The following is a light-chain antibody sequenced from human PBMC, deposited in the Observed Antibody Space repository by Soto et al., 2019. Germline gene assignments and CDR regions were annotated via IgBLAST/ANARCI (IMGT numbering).Light chain of an antibody. V-gene: IGKV4-1*01. CDR3: QQYYTIPLT. J-gene: IGKJ4*01. Sequence: DIVMTQSPDSLAVSLGGTATISCKSSQGLLYRSNNENYLAWYQQRPGQSPKHLISWASNREAGVPERFSGSGSGTDFTLTIRNLQAEDVAVYYCQQYYTIPLTFGGGTRVEI. CDR2: WAS. CDR1: QGLLYRSNNENY.